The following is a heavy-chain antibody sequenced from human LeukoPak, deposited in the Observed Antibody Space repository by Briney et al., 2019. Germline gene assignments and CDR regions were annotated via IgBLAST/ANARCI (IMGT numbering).Heavy chain of an antibody. D-gene: IGHD5-18*01. J-gene: IGHJ4*02. CDR2: ISSSSSYI. Sequence: AGSLTLSCAACGFTLSTFSMNWVRPAQGKELEWVSSISSSSSYIYYAKSVKGRFTISRDNAKNSLYLQMNSLRAEDTAVYYCAREGLEDRAMVTTHDYWGEGTLVTVSS. CDR1: GFTLSTFS. V-gene: IGHV3-21*01. CDR3: AREGLEDRAMVTTHDY.